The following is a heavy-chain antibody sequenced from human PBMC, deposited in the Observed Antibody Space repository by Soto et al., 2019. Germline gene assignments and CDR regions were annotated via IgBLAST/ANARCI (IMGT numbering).Heavy chain of an antibody. D-gene: IGHD3-22*01. CDR1: GGTFSSHT. V-gene: IGHV1-69*02. CDR3: ARGQGYYDSNINGGLDP. J-gene: IGHJ5*02. Sequence: QVQLVQSGAEVKKPGSSVKVSCKASGGTFSSHTISWVRQAPGQGLEWMGRIIPILGIADYAQNFRGRVTITADKSTSTAYVELSSLRSEDTAVYYCARGQGYYDSNINGGLDPWGQGTLVTVSS. CDR2: IIPILGIA.